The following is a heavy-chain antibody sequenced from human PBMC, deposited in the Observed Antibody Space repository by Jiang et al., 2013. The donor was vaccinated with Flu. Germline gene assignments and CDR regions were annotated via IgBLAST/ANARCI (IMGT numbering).Heavy chain of an antibody. CDR3: AREANYYDSSGYSTAYFDY. D-gene: IGHD3-22*01. CDR2: IIPIFGTA. CDR1: GGTFSSYA. V-gene: IGHV1-69*06. J-gene: IGHJ4*02. Sequence: GAEVKKPGSSVKVSCKASGGTFSSYAISWVRQAPGQGLEWMGGIIPIFGTANYAQKFQGRVTITADKSTSTAYMELSSLRSEDTAVYYCAREANYYDSSGYSTAYFDYWGQGTLVTVSS.